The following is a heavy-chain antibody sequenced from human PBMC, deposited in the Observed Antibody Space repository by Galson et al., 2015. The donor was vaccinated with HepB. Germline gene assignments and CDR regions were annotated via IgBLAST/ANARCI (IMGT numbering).Heavy chain of an antibody. CDR2: IWYDGSNK. CDR1: GFTFSRHG. V-gene: IGHV3-33*01. CDR3: AREDPNIAVAVLDS. J-gene: IGHJ4*02. Sequence: SLRLSCAASGFTFSRHGMHWVRQTPGKGLEWLALIWYDGSNKHYADSVRGRFTISRDNSKDTLYLQMNSVRAEDTAIYYCAREDPNIAVAVLDSWGQGTLVTASS. D-gene: IGHD6-19*01.